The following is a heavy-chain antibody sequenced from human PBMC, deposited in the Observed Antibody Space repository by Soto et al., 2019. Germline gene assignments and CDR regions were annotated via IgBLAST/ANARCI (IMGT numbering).Heavy chain of an antibody. CDR1: GITFRRTA. J-gene: IGHJ6*02. CDR2: IVVGTGST. CDR3: ARDCSSASWCGMDV. D-gene: IGHD2-2*01. Sequence: SVKVSCKASGITFRRTAVQWMRQARGQRLEWIGRIVVGTGSTTYAQIVQERIAITRDMSTNTAYMELRSLTSDDTAVYYCARDCSSASWCGMDVWGQGTSVTVSS. V-gene: IGHV1-58*01.